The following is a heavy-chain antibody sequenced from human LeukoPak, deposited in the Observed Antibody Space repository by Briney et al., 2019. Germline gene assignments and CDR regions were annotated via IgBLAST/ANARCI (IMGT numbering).Heavy chain of an antibody. Sequence: SVKVSCKASGGTFSSYAISWVRQAPGQGLEWMGRIIPIFGTANYAQKFQGRVTITTDESTSTAYMELSSLRSEDTAVHYCASLTFGGVIFDYWGQGTLVTVSS. CDR1: GGTFSSYA. CDR3: ASLTFGGVIFDY. V-gene: IGHV1-69*05. CDR2: IIPIFGTA. J-gene: IGHJ4*02. D-gene: IGHD3-16*01.